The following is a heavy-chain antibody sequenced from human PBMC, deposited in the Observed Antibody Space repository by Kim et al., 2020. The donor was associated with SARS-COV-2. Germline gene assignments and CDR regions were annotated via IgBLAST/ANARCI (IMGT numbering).Heavy chain of an antibody. J-gene: IGHJ6*02. Sequence: SETLSLTCTVSGGSISSYYWSWIRQPPGKGLEWIGYIYYSGSTDYNPSLKSRVTISVDTSKNQFSLKLISVTAADTAVYYCARVVGSRWDVFGMDVWGQG. CDR1: GGSISSYY. V-gene: IGHV4-59*01. CDR3: ARVVGSRWDVFGMDV. D-gene: IGHD6-13*01. CDR2: IYYSGST.